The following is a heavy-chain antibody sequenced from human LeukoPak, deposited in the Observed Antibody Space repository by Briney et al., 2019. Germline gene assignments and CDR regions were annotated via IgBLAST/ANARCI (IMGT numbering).Heavy chain of an antibody. CDR3: ARAVYSSGWYRGHWFDP. CDR2: IYSGGST. D-gene: IGHD6-19*01. V-gene: IGHV3-53*01. CDR1: GFTVSSNY. Sequence: GGSLRLSCAASGFTVSSNYMSWVRQAPGKGLEWVSVIYSGGSTYYADSVKGRFTISRDNSKNTLYLQMNSLRAEDTAVYYCARAVYSSGWYRGHWFDPWGQGTLVTVSS. J-gene: IGHJ5*02.